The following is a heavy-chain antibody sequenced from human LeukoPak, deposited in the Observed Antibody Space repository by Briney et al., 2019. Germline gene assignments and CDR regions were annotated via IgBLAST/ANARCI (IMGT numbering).Heavy chain of an antibody. CDR1: GFTFSSYA. V-gene: IGHV3-23*01. J-gene: IGHJ6*03. Sequence: GGSLRLSCAASGFTFSSYAMSWVRQTPGKGLEWDSTISGSGRSTYYADSVKDRFTISRDNSKNTLYLQMNSLRAEDTAVYYCAKREPDYYYYLDVWGKGTAVTVSS. CDR2: ISGSGRST. CDR3: AKREPDYYYYLDV. D-gene: IGHD1-14*01.